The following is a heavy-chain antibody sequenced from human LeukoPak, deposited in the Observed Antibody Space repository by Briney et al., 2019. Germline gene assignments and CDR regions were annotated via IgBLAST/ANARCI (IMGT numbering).Heavy chain of an antibody. CDR2: IIPIFGTA. CDR3: ASGGQYGDYVERFDY. CDR1: GGTFSSYA. D-gene: IGHD4-17*01. J-gene: IGHJ4*02. Sequence: SVKVSCKASGGTFSSYAISWVRQAPGQGREGMGGIIPIFGTANYAQKLQGRVTITTDESTRTAYMELSSLRSEDTAVYYCASGGQYGDYVERFDYWGQGTLVTVSS. V-gene: IGHV1-69*05.